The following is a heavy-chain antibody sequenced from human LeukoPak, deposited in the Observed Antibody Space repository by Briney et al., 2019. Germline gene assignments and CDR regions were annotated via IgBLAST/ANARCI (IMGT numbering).Heavy chain of an antibody. CDR2: IYYSGSP. D-gene: IGHD1-26*01. CDR1: GGSISEISYS. CDR3: ARQGVVGATGFDF. Sequence: SETLSLTCFVSGGSISEISYSWGWIRQPPGKRLEWIGNIYYSGSPNNNPSLESRVVISVDTSRNQFSLTLTSVTATDTAVYYCARQGVVGATGFDFWGQGFLVTVSS. J-gene: IGHJ4*02. V-gene: IGHV4-39*01.